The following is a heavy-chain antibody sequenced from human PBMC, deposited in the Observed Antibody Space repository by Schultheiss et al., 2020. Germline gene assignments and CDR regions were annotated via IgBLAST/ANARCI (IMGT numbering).Heavy chain of an antibody. CDR2: ISYDGSNK. J-gene: IGHJ4*02. CDR3: GKEGGV. Sequence: GGSLRLSCAASGFTFSSYGMHWVRQAPGKGLEWVAVISYDGSNKYYADSVKGRFTVSRDNAKNTLYLQMNSLTTEDTAFYHCGKEGGVWGQGTLVTVSS. CDR1: GFTFSSYG. V-gene: IGHV3-30*18.